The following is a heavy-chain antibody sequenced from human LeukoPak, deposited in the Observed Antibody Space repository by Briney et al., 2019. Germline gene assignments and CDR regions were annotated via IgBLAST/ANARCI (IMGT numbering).Heavy chain of an antibody. V-gene: IGHV4-39*07. CDR3: AREGATTFDY. D-gene: IGHD1-26*01. J-gene: IGHJ4*02. CDR2: IYYSGST. CDR1: GGSISSSSYY. Sequence: KPSETLSLTCAVSGGSISSSSYYWGWIRQPPGKGLEWIGSIYYSGSTYYNPSLKSRVTISVDTSKNQFSLKLSSVTAADTAVYYCAREGATTFDYWGQGTLVTVSS.